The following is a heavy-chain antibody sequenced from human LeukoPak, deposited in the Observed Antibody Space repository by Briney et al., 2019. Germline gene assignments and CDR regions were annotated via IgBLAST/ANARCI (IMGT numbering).Heavy chain of an antibody. CDR3: AKDLGGWLQRVVSDYYYGMDV. V-gene: IGHV3-30*18. D-gene: IGHD2-8*02. CDR1: GFTFSSYG. CDR2: ISYDGSNK. Sequence: GGSLRLSCAASGFTFSSYGMHWVRQAPGKGLEWVAVISYDGSNKYYADSVKGRFTISRDNSKNTLYLQMNSLRAEDTAVYYCAKDLGGWLQRVVSDYYYGMDVWGQGTTVTVSS. J-gene: IGHJ6*02.